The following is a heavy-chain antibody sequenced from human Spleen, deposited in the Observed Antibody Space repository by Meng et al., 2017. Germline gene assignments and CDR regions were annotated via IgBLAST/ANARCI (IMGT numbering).Heavy chain of an antibody. D-gene: IGHD3-22*01. V-gene: IGHV1-2*06. CDR1: GYNFPDYW. CDR2: IDPKSGDT. Sequence: QVQLVQSGVELKKPGASVKVSCKPSGYNFPDYWLNWVRRDPGQGLEWMGRIDPKSGDTHYAQRFQGRVTMTGDTSISTAYMELSGLRSDDTALYHCLIDHDSSAYSFKLWGQGTLVTVSS. J-gene: IGHJ4*02. CDR3: LIDHDSSAYSFKL.